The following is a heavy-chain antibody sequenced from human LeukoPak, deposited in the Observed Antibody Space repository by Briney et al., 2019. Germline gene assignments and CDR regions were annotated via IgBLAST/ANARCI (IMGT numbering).Heavy chain of an antibody. CDR2: IYPNTGGT. Sequence: ASVKVSCKASGYTFTDYYIHWVRQAPGQGLEWMGWIYPNTGGTNYAQKFQGRVTMTRDTSISTAYMELSRLRFDDTAVYYCARDGPADYGDYVYAFDIWGQGTMVTVSS. V-gene: IGHV1-2*02. J-gene: IGHJ3*02. CDR3: ARDGPADYGDYVYAFDI. D-gene: IGHD4-17*01. CDR1: GYTFTDYY.